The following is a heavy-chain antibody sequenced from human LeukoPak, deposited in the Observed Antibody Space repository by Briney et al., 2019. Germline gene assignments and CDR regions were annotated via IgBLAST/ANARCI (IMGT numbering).Heavy chain of an antibody. Sequence: GGSLRLSCAASGFTFSSYGMHWVRQAPGKGLEWVAVIWYDGSNKYYADSVKGRFTISRDNSKNTLYLQMNSLRAEDTAVYYCARDQGAAMGATGVFDYWGQGTLVTVSS. CDR3: ARDQGAAMGATGVFDY. J-gene: IGHJ4*02. CDR2: IWYDGSNK. CDR1: GFTFSSYG. D-gene: IGHD5-18*01. V-gene: IGHV3-33*01.